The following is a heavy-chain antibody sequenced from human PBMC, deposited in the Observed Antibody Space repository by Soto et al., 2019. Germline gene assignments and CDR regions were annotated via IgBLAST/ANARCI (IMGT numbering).Heavy chain of an antibody. CDR2: ISAYNGNT. J-gene: IGHJ3*02. CDR1: GYTFTSYG. CDR3: ARDKKKYSSGWWAFDI. Sequence: GASVKVSCKASGYTFTSYGISWVRQAPGQGLEWMGWISAYNGNTNYAQKLQGRVTMTTDTSTSTAYMELRSLRSDDTAVYYCARDKKKYSSGWWAFDIWGQGTMVTVSS. D-gene: IGHD6-19*01. V-gene: IGHV1-18*01.